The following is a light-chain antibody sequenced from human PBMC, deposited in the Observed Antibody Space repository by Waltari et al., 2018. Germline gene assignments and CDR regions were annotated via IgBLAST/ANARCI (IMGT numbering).Light chain of an antibody. V-gene: IGKV3-11*01. J-gene: IGKJ2*01. CDR1: QSVSSY. CDR2: DAS. Sequence: ETVLTQSPATVSLSPGERATLPCRASQSVSSYLAWYQQKPGQAPRLLIYDASNRATGIPARFSGSGSGTDFTLTISSLEPEDFAVYYCQQRSNWPPTFGQGTKLEIK. CDR3: QQRSNWPPT.